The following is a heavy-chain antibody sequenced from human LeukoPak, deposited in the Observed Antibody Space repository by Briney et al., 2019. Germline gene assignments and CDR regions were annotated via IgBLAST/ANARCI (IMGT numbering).Heavy chain of an antibody. CDR3: ARARRSSWPLYSGLDV. CDR1: GYSLTAYF. Sequence: AAVIVSRKASGYSLTAYFIHWVRQAPGQGLEWMGWVNPKTGVTDYEHTFQHRITITRDTSISPAFMDLSWLTSDDTAVFFCARARRSSWPLYSGLDVWGQGTTVTVSS. V-gene: IGHV1-2*02. CDR2: VNPKTGVT. D-gene: IGHD6-13*01. J-gene: IGHJ6*02.